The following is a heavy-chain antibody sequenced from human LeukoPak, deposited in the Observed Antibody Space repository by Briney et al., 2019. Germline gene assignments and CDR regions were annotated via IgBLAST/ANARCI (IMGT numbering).Heavy chain of an antibody. CDR2: IIPILGIA. CDR3: ARDASGYDYFDY. J-gene: IGHJ4*02. V-gene: IGHV1-69*04. Sequence: ASVKVSCKASGGTFSSYTISWVRQAPGQGLEWMGRIIPILGIANYAQKFQGRVTITADKSTSTAYMELSSLRSDDTAVYYCARDASGYDYFDYWGQGTLVTVSS. D-gene: IGHD5-12*01. CDR1: GGTFSSYT.